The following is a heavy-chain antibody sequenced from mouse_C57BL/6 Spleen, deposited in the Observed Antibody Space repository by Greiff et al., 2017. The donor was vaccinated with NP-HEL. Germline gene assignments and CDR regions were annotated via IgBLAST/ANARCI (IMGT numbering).Heavy chain of an antibody. V-gene: IGHV1-20*01. D-gene: IGHD2-5*01. CDR2: INPYNGDT. Sequence: VHVKQSGPELVKPGDSVKISCKASGYSFTGYFMNWVMQSHGKSLEWIGRINPYNGDTFYNQKFKGKATLTVDKSSSTAHMELRSLTSEDSAVYYCARGSNHEDWFAYWGQGTLVTVSA. CDR3: ARGSNHEDWFAY. J-gene: IGHJ3*01. CDR1: GYSFTGYF.